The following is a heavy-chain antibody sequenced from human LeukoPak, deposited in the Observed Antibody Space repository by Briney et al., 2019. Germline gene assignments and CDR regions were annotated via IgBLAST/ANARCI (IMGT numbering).Heavy chain of an antibody. V-gene: IGHV1-18*01. CDR3: ARDPPIYLGWGSSPNY. CDR1: GYTFTSYG. Sequence: GASVKVSCKASGYTFTSYGISWVRQAPGQGLEWMGWISAYNGNTNYAQKLQGRVTMTTDTSTSTAYMELRSLRSDDTAVYYCARDPPIYLGWGSSPNYGGRGPLVTVSS. J-gene: IGHJ4*02. CDR2: ISAYNGNT. D-gene: IGHD3-10*01.